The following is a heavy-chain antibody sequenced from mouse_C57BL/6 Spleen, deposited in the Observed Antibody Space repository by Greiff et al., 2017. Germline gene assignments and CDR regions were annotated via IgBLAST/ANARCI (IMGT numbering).Heavy chain of an antibody. CDR2: IDPSDSYT. CDR1: GYTFTSYW. D-gene: IGHD3-2*02. V-gene: IGHV1-69*01. CDR3: AKTGQVGYDY. Sequence: VQLQQPGAELVMPGASVKLSCKASGYTFTSYWMHWVKQRPGQGLEWIGDIDPSDSYTNYNQKFKGKSTLTVDKSSSTADMQLSSLTSEDSAVYYWAKTGQVGYDYWGRGPSLTVS. J-gene: IGHJ2*03.